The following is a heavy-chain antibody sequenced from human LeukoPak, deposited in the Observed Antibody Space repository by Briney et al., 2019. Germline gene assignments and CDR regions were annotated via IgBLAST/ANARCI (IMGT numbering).Heavy chain of an antibody. V-gene: IGHV3-23*01. J-gene: IGHJ4*02. CDR1: GFTFSSYA. CDR2: ISGSGGST. D-gene: IGHD2-15*01. Sequence: GGSLRLSCAASGFTFSSYAMSWVRQAPGKGLEWVSAISGSGGSTYYADSVKGRFTISRDNSKSTLSLQMTSLRAEDTAAYFCAKNVPGRAIDYWGQGTLVTVSS. CDR3: AKNVPGRAIDY.